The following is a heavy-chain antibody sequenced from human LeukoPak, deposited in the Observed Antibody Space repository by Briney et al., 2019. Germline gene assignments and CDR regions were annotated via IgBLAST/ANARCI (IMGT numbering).Heavy chain of an antibody. J-gene: IGHJ4*02. CDR2: IYSGGRT. D-gene: IGHD1-26*01. CDR1: GFTVSSNY. V-gene: IGHV3-53*01. CDR3: ARSSGSYLYFDN. Sequence: GGSLRLSCAASGFTVSSNYMSWVRQAPGKGLEWVSVIYSGGRTYYADSVKGRFTISRDNSKSTLYLQMNSLRAEDTAVYYCARSSGSYLYFDNWGQGTLVTVSS.